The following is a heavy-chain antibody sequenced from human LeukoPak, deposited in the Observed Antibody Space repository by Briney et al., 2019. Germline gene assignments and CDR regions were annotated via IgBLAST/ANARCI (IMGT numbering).Heavy chain of an antibody. CDR3: AREDYYGSGSYYNDGSWFDP. Sequence: SETLSLTCTVSGGSISSGGYYWSWIRQHPGKGLEWIGYIYYSGSTYYNPSHKSRVTISVDTSKNQFSLKLSSVTAADTAVYYCAREDYYGSGSYYNDGSWFDPWGQGTLVTVSS. CDR1: GGSISSGGYY. V-gene: IGHV4-31*03. CDR2: IYYSGST. D-gene: IGHD3-10*01. J-gene: IGHJ5*02.